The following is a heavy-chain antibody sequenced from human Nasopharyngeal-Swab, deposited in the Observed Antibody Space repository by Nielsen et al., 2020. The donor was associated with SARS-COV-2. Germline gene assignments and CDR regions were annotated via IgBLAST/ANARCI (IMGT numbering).Heavy chain of an antibody. CDR1: GGTFSSYA. Sequence: KVSCKASGGTFSSYAISWVRQAPGQGLEWMGGIIPILGIANYAQKFQGRVTITADKSTSTAYMELSSLRSEDTAVYYCASWSITGTTTLGYYYYGMDVWGQGTTVTVSS. CDR3: ASWSITGTTTLGYYYYGMDV. V-gene: IGHV1-69*10. J-gene: IGHJ6*02. CDR2: IIPILGIA. D-gene: IGHD1-7*01.